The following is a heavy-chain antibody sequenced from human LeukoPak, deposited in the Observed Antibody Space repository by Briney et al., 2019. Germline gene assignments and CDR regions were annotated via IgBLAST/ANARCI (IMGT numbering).Heavy chain of an antibody. CDR1: GYGFTTYW. V-gene: IGHV5-51*01. CDR3: ARESSGFDY. J-gene: IGHJ4*02. Sequence: GESLKISCKGSGYGFTTYWIGWVRQMPGKGLEWMGIINPDDSDTRDSPSFQGQVTISADKSISTAYLQWSSLRASDTAMYYCARESSGFDYWGQGTRVTVSS. CDR2: INPDDSDT. D-gene: IGHD6-19*01.